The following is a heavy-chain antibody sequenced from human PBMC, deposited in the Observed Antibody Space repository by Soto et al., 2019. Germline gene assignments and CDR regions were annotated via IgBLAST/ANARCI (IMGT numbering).Heavy chain of an antibody. CDR2: IYYSGST. J-gene: IGHJ3*02. Sequence: SETLSLTCTVSGGSISSSSYYWGWIRQPPGKGLEWIGSIYYSGSTYYNPSLKSRVTISVDTSKNQFSLKLSSVTAADTAVYYCARLARWLLSDAFDIWGQGTMVTVSS. CDR3: ARLARWLLSDAFDI. V-gene: IGHV4-39*01. D-gene: IGHD5-12*01. CDR1: GGSISSSSYY.